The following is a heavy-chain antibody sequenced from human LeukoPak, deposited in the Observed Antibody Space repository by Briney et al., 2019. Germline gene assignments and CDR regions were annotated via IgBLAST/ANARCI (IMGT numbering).Heavy chain of an antibody. CDR1: GGSISSYY. Sequence: SETLSLTCTVSGGSISSYYWSWIRQPPGKGLEWIGYIYYSGSTNYNPSLKSRVTISVDTSKNQFSLKLKSVTAADTAVYYCARSGITMITWFDSWGQGSLVTVSS. V-gene: IGHV4-59*01. CDR2: IYYSGST. D-gene: IGHD3-22*01. J-gene: IGHJ5*01. CDR3: ARSGITMITWFDS.